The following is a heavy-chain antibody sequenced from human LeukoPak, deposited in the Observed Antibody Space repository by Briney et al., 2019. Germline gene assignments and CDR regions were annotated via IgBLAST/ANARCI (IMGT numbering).Heavy chain of an antibody. CDR1: GFTVSGNY. CDR2: IYSGGNT. Sequence: GGSLRLSCAASGFTVSGNYMSWVRQAPGKGLEWVSVIYSGGNTYYVDSVKGRFTISRDNSNNTLYLQMNGLRAEDTAVYYCAATQEGVDYWGQGTLVTVSS. V-gene: IGHV3-66*02. D-gene: IGHD3-16*01. J-gene: IGHJ4*02. CDR3: AATQEGVDY.